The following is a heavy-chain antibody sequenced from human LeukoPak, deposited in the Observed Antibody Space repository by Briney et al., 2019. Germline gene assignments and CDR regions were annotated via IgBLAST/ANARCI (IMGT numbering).Heavy chain of an antibody. Sequence: SETLSLTCAVYVGSFSDYFWGWIRQPPGKGLEWIGEINHSGRTYYNPSIKSRVTISVDTSKNQFSLNLSSVTAADPAVYYCARDVVVVPAAIHYGMDVWGQGTTVTVSS. D-gene: IGHD2-2*01. CDR3: ARDVVVVPAAIHYGMDV. J-gene: IGHJ6*02. CDR2: INHSGRT. CDR1: VGSFSDYF. V-gene: IGHV4-34*01.